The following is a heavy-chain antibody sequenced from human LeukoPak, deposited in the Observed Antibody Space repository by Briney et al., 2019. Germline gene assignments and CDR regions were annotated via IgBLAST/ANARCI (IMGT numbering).Heavy chain of an antibody. Sequence: KPSETLSLTCTVSGGSIGSSTYYWGWIRQPPGRGLEWIGSIYYTGNTYYNPSLKSRVTIYVDTSQNQFSLKLSSVTAADTAVYYCARRVEDYYGSSSYYSDAFDIWGQETMVTVSS. CDR1: GGSIGSSTYY. D-gene: IGHD3-22*01. CDR3: ARRVEDYYGSSSYYSDAFDI. J-gene: IGHJ3*02. CDR2: IYYTGNT. V-gene: IGHV4-39*01.